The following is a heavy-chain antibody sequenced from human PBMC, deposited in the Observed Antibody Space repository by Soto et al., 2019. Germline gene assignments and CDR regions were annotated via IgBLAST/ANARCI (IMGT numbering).Heavy chain of an antibody. J-gene: IGHJ4*02. CDR3: ACTLGGNPYFDY. D-gene: IGHD2-15*01. CDR1: GGSISSSSYY. V-gene: IGHV4-39*01. Sequence: QLQLQESGPGLVKPSETLSLTCTVSGGSISSSSYYWGWIRQPPGKGLEWIGSIYYSGSTYYNPSLKSRVTISVDTSKNQFSLKLSSVTAADTAVYYCACTLGGNPYFDYWGQGTLVTVSS. CDR2: IYYSGST.